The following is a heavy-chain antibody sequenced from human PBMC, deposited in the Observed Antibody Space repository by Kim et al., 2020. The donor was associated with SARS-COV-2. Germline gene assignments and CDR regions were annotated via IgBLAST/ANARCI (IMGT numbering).Heavy chain of an antibody. Sequence: DSVKGRFTISRDNAKNSLYLQMNSLRAEDTALYYCAKARGWIAVAGTFDYWGQGTLVTVSS. CDR3: AKARGWIAVAGTFDY. D-gene: IGHD6-19*01. V-gene: IGHV3-9*01. J-gene: IGHJ4*02.